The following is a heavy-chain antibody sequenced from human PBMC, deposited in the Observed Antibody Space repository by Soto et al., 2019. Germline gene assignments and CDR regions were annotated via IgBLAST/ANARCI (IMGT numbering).Heavy chain of an antibody. J-gene: IGHJ4*02. CDR2: IIPIFGTA. Sequence: SVKVSCKASGGTFSSYAISWVRQAPGQGLEWMGGIIPIFGTANYAQKFQGRVTITADESTSTAYMELSSLRSEDTAVYYCARARGKFTTLDYWGQGTLVTVSS. CDR3: ARARGKFTTLDY. CDR1: GGTFSSYA. V-gene: IGHV1-69*13. D-gene: IGHD3-22*01.